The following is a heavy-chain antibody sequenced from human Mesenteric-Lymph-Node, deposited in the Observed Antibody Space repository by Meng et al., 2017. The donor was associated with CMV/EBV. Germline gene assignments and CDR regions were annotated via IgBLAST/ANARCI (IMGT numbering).Heavy chain of an antibody. J-gene: IGHJ5*02. CDR3: ASRSSGWYPPYNWFDP. D-gene: IGHD6-19*01. V-gene: IGHV4-31*03. CDR2: IYYSGRT. CDR1: GGSISSGVYY. Sequence: LRLSCTVSGGSISSGVYYWSWIRQHPGKGLEWIGYIYYSGRTYYNPSLKSRVTISLDTSKNQFSLTLSSVTAADTAVYYCASRSSGWYPPYNWFDPWGQGTLVTVSS.